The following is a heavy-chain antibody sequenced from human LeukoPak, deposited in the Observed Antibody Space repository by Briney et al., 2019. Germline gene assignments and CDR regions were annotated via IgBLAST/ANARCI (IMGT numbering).Heavy chain of an antibody. CDR1: GFTFSSYS. D-gene: IGHD6-25*01. V-gene: IGHV3-21*01. J-gene: IGHJ4*02. CDR2: IDSSSNYR. Sequence: GGSLRLSCADSGFTFSSYSMSWVRQAPGKGLEWVSSIDSSSNYRYYGDSVKGRFTISRDNAKNSLYLQMNSLRAEDTAVYYCARVKEAAAFDYWGQGTLVTVPA. CDR3: ARVKEAAAFDY.